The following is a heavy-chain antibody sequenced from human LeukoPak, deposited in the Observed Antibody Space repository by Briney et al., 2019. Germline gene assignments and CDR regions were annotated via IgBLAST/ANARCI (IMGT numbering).Heavy chain of an antibody. CDR3: ARGSSGYAFYYYYYMDV. D-gene: IGHD5-12*01. V-gene: IGHV1-8*01. CDR1: GYTFTSYD. Sequence: ASVKVSCKASGYTFTSYDINWVRQATGQGLEWMGWMNPNSGNTGYAQKFQGRVTMTRNTSISTAYMELSSLRSEDTAVYYCARGSSGYAFYYYYYMDVWGKGTTVTISS. J-gene: IGHJ6*03. CDR2: MNPNSGNT.